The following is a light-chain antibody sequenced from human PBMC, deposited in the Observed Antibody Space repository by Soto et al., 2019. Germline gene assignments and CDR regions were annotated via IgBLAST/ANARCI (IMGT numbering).Light chain of an antibody. J-gene: IGKJ1*01. V-gene: IGKV1-5*01. Sequence: DIQMTQSPSTLSASVGDRVTITCRASQSITNWLAWYQQKPGKAPKLLIYDASSLESGVPSRFSGSVSATEFTLTISSLQPDDFATYYCQHYNSYGRFGQGTRWIA. CDR1: QSITNW. CDR2: DAS. CDR3: QHYNSYGR.